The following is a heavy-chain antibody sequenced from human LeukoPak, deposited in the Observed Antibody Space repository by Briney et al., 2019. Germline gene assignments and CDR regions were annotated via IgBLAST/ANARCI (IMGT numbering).Heavy chain of an antibody. CDR1: GFTVSSNY. V-gene: IGHV3-66*04. CDR3: ARRGHGYGSPFDY. D-gene: IGHD5-18*01. CDR2: IYPNGNT. Sequence: GGSLRLSCAASGFTVSSNYMNWVRQAPGKGLEWVSMIYPNGNTFYTDSVKGRFTISRDHSKNTLDLQMSSLRAEDTAVYYCARRGHGYGSPFDYWGQGTLVTVSS. J-gene: IGHJ4*02.